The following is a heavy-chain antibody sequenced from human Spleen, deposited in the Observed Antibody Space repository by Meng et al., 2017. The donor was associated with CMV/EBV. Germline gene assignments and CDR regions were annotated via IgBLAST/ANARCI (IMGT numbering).Heavy chain of an antibody. CDR3: TRGKRDFWSGFIPDWFDP. D-gene: IGHD3-3*01. J-gene: IGHJ5*02. V-gene: IGHV1-8*02. CDR2: MNPNSGNT. Sequence: ASVQVSCKASGYNFITYEINWVRQATGQGLEWMGWMNPNSGNTGYAQKFQGRVTITRDTSISTSYMELSSLRSEDTAVYYCTRGKRDFWSGFIPDWFDPWGQGTLVTVSS. CDR1: GYNFITYE.